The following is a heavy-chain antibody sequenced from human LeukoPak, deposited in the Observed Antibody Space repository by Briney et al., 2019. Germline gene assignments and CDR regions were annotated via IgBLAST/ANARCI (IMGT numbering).Heavy chain of an antibody. CDR1: GFTFRNYV. D-gene: IGHD3-10*01. Sequence: SCKASGFTFRNYVIHWVRQAPGKGLEWVAVTSSDLNVKLYADSVKGRFTISRDNSRSTLYLQMNSLRPEDTAIYYCAREGYYGSGSPPSLYFDYWGQGTLVTLSS. J-gene: IGHJ4*02. CDR2: TSSDLNVK. V-gene: IGHV3-30-3*01. CDR3: AREGYYGSGSPPSLYFDY.